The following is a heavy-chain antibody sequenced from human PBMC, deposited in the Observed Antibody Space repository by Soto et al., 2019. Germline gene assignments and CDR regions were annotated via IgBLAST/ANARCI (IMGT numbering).Heavy chain of an antibody. J-gene: IGHJ3*02. CDR2: IYSGGST. V-gene: IGHV3-53*01. CDR1: GFTVSSNY. D-gene: IGHD2-15*01. Sequence: GSLRLSCAASGFTVSSNYMSWVRQAPGKGLEWVSVIYSGGSTYYADSVKGRFTISRDNSKNTLYLQMNSLRAEDTAVYYCARDLDPHYFSGGSCHAFDIWGQGTMVTVSS. CDR3: ARDLDPHYFSGGSCHAFDI.